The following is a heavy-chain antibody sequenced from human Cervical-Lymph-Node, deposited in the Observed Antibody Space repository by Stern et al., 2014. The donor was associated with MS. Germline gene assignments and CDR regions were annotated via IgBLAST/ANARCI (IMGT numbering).Heavy chain of an antibody. CDR3: GRKDGDY. V-gene: IGHV4-59*07. CDR2: IYYSGST. Sequence: QVQLQESGPGLVKPSDTLSLTCAVSGASISSYHWSWFRQPPGKGLELIGYIYYSGSTNYNPSLKSRITMSVDTSKNQVSLRVTSVTAADTAMYYCGRKDGDYWGRGTLVTVSS. J-gene: IGHJ4*02. CDR1: GASISSYH.